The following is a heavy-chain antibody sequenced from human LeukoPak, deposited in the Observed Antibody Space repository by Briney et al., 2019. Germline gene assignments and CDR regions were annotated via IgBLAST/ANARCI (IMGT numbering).Heavy chain of an antibody. CDR3: AREAGTVVPAAHFDY. CDR2: ISYDGSNK. D-gene: IGHD2-2*01. J-gene: IGHJ4*02. CDR1: GFTFSSYA. Sequence: GRSLRLSCAASGFTFSSYAMHWVRQAPGKGLEWVAVISYDGSNKYYADSVKGRFTISRDNSKNTLYLQMNSLRAKDTAVYYCAREAGTVVPAAHFDYWGQGTLVTVSS. V-gene: IGHV3-30*04.